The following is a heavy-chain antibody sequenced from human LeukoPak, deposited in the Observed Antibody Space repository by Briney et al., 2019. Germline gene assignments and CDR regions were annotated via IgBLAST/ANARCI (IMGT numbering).Heavy chain of an antibody. J-gene: IGHJ4*02. Sequence: ASVTVSCKASGYIFTTYFIHWVRQAPGQGLEWIGWINPNNGDTNYAQKFQGRVTMTTDTSTSTAYMELRSLRSDDTAVYYCARRISDILAGYYFDYWGQGTLVTVSS. CDR1: GYIFTTYF. D-gene: IGHD3-9*01. CDR2: INPNNGDT. V-gene: IGHV1-18*04. CDR3: ARRISDILAGYYFDY.